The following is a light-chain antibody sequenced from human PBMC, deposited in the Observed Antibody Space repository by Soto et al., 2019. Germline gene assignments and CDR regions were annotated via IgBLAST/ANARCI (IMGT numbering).Light chain of an antibody. CDR3: QQYENLPT. CDR1: QNINNY. CDR2: DAS. Sequence: DIQMTQSPSSLSASVVDRVTITFQASQNINNYLNWYQQKPGRAPKLLIYDASNLEAGVPSRFRGSGSGTDFTFTISRLQPEDIATYYCQQYENLPTLGQGTRLEIK. J-gene: IGKJ5*01. V-gene: IGKV1-33*01.